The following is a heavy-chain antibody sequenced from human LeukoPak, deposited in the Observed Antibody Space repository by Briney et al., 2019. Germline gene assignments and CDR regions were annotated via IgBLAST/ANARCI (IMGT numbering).Heavy chain of an antibody. CDR2: ISYDGINR. D-gene: IGHD6-13*01. Sequence: GGSLRLSCAASGFTFSSYAMHWVRQAPGKGLEWVAVISYDGINRYYADSVKGRFTTSRSNSENTLYLQMNSLRPEDTAVYFCARRRIPDRAAAALAYWGQGTLVTVSS. CDR1: GFTFSSYA. V-gene: IGHV3-30*01. J-gene: IGHJ4*02. CDR3: ARRRIPDRAAAALAY.